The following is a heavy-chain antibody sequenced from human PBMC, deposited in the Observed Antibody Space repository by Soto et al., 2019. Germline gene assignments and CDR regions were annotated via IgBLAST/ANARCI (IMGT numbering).Heavy chain of an antibody. V-gene: IGHV4-59*01. CDR2: IYNSGST. J-gene: IGHJ5*02. CDR1: GGSIDVYY. Sequence: SDILALNNSVSGGSIDVYYWSWIRQPHGKGLEWVGYIYNSGSTNYNPSLKSRVTISVDTSKNQFSLKLSSVTSADTAVYYCARDPPGEGGWYLNWFDPWGQGTLVTVSS. CDR3: ARDPPGEGGWYLNWFDP. D-gene: IGHD6-19*01.